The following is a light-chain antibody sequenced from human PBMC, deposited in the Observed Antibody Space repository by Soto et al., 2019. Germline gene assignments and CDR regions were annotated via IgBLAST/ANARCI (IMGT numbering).Light chain of an antibody. CDR1: QSVSSRY. CDR3: QQYGGSPLYT. V-gene: IGKV3-20*01. CDR2: GTS. J-gene: IGKJ2*01. Sequence: EGVLTQSPGTLSLSPGERVTLSCRASQSVSSRYLAWYQQKPGQAPRLLIYGTSTSATGIPDRFSGRGSGRDFTLTISRLETEDFAVYYCQQYGGSPLYTFGQGTKLEIK.